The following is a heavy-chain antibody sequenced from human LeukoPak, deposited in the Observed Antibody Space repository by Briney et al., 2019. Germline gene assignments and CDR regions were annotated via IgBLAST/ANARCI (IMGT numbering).Heavy chain of an antibody. CDR3: ARAPPPYSPYYYYYGMDV. CDR1: GGSISSGGYY. D-gene: IGHD5-12*01. V-gene: IGHV4-31*03. CDR2: IYYSGGT. Sequence: SQTLSLTCTVSGGSISSGGYYWSWIRQHPGKGLEWIGYIYYSGGTYYNPSLKSRVTISVDTSKNQFSLKLSSVTAADTAVYYCARAPPPYSPYYYYYGMDVWGKGTTVTVSS. J-gene: IGHJ6*04.